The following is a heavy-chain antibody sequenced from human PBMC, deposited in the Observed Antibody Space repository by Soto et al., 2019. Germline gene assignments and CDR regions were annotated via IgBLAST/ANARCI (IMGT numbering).Heavy chain of an antibody. CDR3: ARSNSGYDSGDY. CDR1: GGSISSYY. CDR2: IYYNGST. D-gene: IGHD5-12*01. V-gene: IGHV4-59*01. J-gene: IGHJ4*02. Sequence: QVQLQESGPGLVKPSETLSLTCIVSGGSISSYYWSWIRQPPGKGLEWIGYIYYNGSTNYNPSLKSRVTISVDTSKNQFSLKLTSVTAADTAVYYCARSNSGYDSGDYWGQGTLVTVSS.